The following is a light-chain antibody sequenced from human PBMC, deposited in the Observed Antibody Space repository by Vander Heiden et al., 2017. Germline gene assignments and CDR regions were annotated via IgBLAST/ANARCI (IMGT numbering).Light chain of an antibody. V-gene: IGLV2-11*01. CDR3: CSYAGSYTYV. J-gene: IGLJ1*01. Sequence: QSSLPQPRSVSRSPSLTVTSSGSGTSSEVGGYNYVAWYQQHPGKAPKLMIYDVSKRPSGVPDRFSGSKSGNTASLTISGLQAEDEADYYCCSYAGSYTYVFGTGTKVTVL. CDR2: DVS. CDR1: SSEVGGYNY.